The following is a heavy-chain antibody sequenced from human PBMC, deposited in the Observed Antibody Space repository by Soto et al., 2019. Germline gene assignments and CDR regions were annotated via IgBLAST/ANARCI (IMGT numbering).Heavy chain of an antibody. Sequence: VASVKVSCKVSGYTLTELSMHWVRQAPGKGLEWMGGFDPEDGETIYAQKFQGRVTMTEDTSTDTAYMELSSLRSEDTAVYYWATGYSYGFEFGYWGQGTLVTVSS. CDR3: ATGYSYGFEFGY. J-gene: IGHJ4*02. V-gene: IGHV1-24*01. CDR2: FDPEDGET. D-gene: IGHD5-18*01. CDR1: GYTLTELS.